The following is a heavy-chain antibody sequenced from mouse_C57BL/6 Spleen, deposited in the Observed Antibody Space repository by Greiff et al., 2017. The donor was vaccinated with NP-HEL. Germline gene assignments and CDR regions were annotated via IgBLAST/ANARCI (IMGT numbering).Heavy chain of an antibody. Sequence: EVQVVESGGGLVKPGGSLKLSCAASGFTFSDYGMHWVRQAPEKGLEWVAYISSGSSTIYYADTVKGRFTISRDNAKNTLFLQMTSLRSEDTAMYYCAKPYGSSSFAYWGQGTLVTVSA. CDR2: ISSGSSTI. CDR3: AKPYGSSSFAY. D-gene: IGHD1-1*01. J-gene: IGHJ3*01. CDR1: GFTFSDYG. V-gene: IGHV5-17*01.